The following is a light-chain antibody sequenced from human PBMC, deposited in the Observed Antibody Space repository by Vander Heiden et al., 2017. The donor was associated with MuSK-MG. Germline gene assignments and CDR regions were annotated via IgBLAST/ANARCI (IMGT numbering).Light chain of an antibody. V-gene: IGKV1-39*01. CDR1: QSIRSY. CDR2: AAS. Sequence: DIQRTQSPSSLSASVGDRVTITCRATQSIRSYLNWYQQKPGKAPTLLIYAASSLQSGLPSRFSGSGSGTDFTLTITSLQPADFATYYCQQSDSTPFTFGHGTKVDIK. J-gene: IGKJ3*01. CDR3: QQSDSTPFT.